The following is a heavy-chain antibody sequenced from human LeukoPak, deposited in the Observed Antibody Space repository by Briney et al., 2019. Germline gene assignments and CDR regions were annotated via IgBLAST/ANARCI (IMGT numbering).Heavy chain of an antibody. V-gene: IGHV3-30*04. J-gene: IGHJ6*03. Sequence: GGSLRLSCAASGFTFSSYAMHWVRQAPGKGLEWVAVISYDGSNKYYADSVKGRFTISRDNSKNTLYLQMNSLRAEDTAVYYCAGAEVEYYDSSGHLYYYYYMDVWGKGTTVTVSS. CDR2: ISYDGSNK. CDR1: GFTFSSYA. D-gene: IGHD3-22*01. CDR3: AGAEVEYYDSSGHLYYYYYMDV.